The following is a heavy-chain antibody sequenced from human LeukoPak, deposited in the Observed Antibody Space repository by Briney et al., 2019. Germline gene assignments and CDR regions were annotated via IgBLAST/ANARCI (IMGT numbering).Heavy chain of an antibody. D-gene: IGHD5-24*01. V-gene: IGHV3-30*01. CDR3: ARSGNPWLQPFDY. CDR1: GFTFSSDA. J-gene: IGHJ4*02. Sequence: GASLRPACAPSGFTFSSDAMRWARQAPGKGLEWVAVISYDGSNKYYADSVKGRFTISRDNSKNTLYLQMNSLRAEDTAVYYCARSGNPWLQPFDYWGQGTLVTVSS. CDR2: ISYDGSNK.